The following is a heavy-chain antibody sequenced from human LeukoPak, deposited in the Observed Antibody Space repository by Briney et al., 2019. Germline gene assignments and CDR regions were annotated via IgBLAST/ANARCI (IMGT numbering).Heavy chain of an antibody. Sequence: SETLSLTCTVSGGSISSGSYYWSWIRQPAGKGLEWIGRIYTSGSTNYNPSLKSRVTISVDTSKNQFSLKLSSVTAADTAVYYCARSGKPYYYDSSGYYYFDYWGQGTLVTVSS. CDR1: GGSISSGSYY. CDR2: IYTSGST. V-gene: IGHV4-61*02. J-gene: IGHJ4*02. CDR3: ARSGKPYYYDSSGYYYFDY. D-gene: IGHD3-22*01.